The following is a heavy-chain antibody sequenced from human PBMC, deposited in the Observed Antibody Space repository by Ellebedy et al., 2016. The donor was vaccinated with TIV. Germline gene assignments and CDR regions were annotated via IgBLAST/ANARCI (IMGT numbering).Heavy chain of an antibody. D-gene: IGHD6-13*01. CDR2: ISSDGSRR. Sequence: GESLKISXAASGFTFRRYGMHWVRQAPGKGLELVARISSDGSRRNYADSVKDRFTISRDNSKNTLFLHMNILRTEDTAVYYCAKPADPNPGYSASWATYFDHWGQGTLVTVSS. CDR1: GFTFRRYG. CDR3: AKPADPNPGYSASWATYFDH. V-gene: IGHV3-30*18. J-gene: IGHJ4*02.